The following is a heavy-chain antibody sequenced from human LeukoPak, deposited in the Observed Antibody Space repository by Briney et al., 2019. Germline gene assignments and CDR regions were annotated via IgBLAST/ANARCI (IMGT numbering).Heavy chain of an antibody. CDR1: GFTFSSYG. Sequence: GGALRLSCAASGFTFSSYGMHWVRQAPGKGLEGVAVIWYDGSNKYYADSVKGRFTISRDNSKNTLYLQMNSLRAEDTAVYYCARDSGYDSSGYYYYYYGMDVWGQGTTVTVSS. D-gene: IGHD3-22*01. CDR3: ARDSGYDSSGYYYYYYGMDV. CDR2: IWYDGSNK. J-gene: IGHJ6*01. V-gene: IGHV3-33*01.